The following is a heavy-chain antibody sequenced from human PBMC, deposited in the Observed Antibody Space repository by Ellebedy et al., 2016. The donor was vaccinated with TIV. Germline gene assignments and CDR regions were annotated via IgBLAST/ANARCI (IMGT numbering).Heavy chain of an antibody. V-gene: IGHV1-2*04. CDR3: ARDLEYSGYDHHYGMDV. D-gene: IGHD5-12*01. CDR2: INPNSGGT. J-gene: IGHJ6*02. Sequence: AASVKVSCKASGYTFTGYYMHWVRQAPGQGLEWMGWINPNSGGTNYAQKFQGWVTMTRDTSISTAYMELSSLRSEDTAVYYCARDLEYSGYDHHYGMDVWGQGTTVTVSS. CDR1: GYTFTGYY.